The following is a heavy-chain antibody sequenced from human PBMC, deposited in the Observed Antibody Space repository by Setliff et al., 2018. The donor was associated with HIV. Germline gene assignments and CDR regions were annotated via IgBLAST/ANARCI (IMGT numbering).Heavy chain of an antibody. CDR3: ARLWFGELLYDY. V-gene: IGHV4-34*01. CDR2: ISHSGST. D-gene: IGHD3-10*01. J-gene: IGHJ4*02. CDR1: GASLSGYY. Sequence: SETLSLTCAVYGASLSGYYCSWIRQPPGKGLEWIGEISHSGSTNYSPSLKSRATISVDTSKNQFSLKLSSVTAADTAVYYCARLWFGELLYDYWGQGTLVTVSS.